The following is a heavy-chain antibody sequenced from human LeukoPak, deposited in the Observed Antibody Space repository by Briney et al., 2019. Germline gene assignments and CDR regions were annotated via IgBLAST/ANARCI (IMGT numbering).Heavy chain of an antibody. J-gene: IGHJ4*02. V-gene: IGHV3-23*01. CDR2: ISGSGGST. CDR1: GFTFSSYA. D-gene: IGHD3-22*01. Sequence: GGSLRLSCAASGFTFSSYAMSWVRQAPGKGREWVSAISGSGGSTYYADSVKGRFTISRDNSKNTLYLQMNSLRAEDTAVYYCAKDEPDYYDSSGSIDYWGQGTLVTVSS. CDR3: AKDEPDYYDSSGSIDY.